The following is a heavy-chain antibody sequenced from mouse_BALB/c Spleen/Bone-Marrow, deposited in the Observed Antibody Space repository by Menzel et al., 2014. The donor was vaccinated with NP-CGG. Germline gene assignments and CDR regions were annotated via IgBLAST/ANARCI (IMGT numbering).Heavy chain of an antibody. CDR1: GYAFTNYL. CDR2: INPGSGGT. Sequence: QVQLQQSGAELVRPGTSVKVSCKASGYAFTNYLIEWVKQRPGQGLEWFGVINPGSGGTNYNEKFKGKATLTADKSSSTAYVQLSSLTSDDSAVYFCARGITTGYFDYWGQGTTLTVSS. D-gene: IGHD1-1*01. J-gene: IGHJ2*01. CDR3: ARGITTGYFDY. V-gene: IGHV1-54*01.